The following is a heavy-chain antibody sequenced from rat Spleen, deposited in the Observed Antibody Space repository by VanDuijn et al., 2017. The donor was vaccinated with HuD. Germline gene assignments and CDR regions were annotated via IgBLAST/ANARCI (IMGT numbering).Heavy chain of an antibody. CDR3: ARLDPNGYFDC. CDR1: GFTFSDYY. V-gene: IGHV5-22*01. Sequence: EVQLVESGGGLVQPGRSLKLSCAASGFTFSDYYMAWVRQAPKKGLEWVASISYEGSSTYYGDSVEGRFTISRDNAKSTLYLQMNSLRSEDTATYYCARLDPNGYFDCWGPGTMVTVSS. D-gene: IGHD3-4*01. CDR2: ISYEGSST. J-gene: IGHJ1*01.